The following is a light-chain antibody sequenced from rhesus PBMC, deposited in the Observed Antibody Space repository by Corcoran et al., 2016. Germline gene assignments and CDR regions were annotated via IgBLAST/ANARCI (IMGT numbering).Light chain of an antibody. Sequence: DIQMTQSPSSLSASVGDRVTITCRASQGISIWLAWYQQKPGKAPKLLIYTASTLESGVPSRFSGSGSGTECTLTISSLQPEDFATDYCQQHDSAPRTFGQGTTVEIK. V-gene: IGKV1-21*01. J-gene: IGKJ1*01. CDR2: TAS. CDR1: QGISIW. CDR3: QQHDSAPRT.